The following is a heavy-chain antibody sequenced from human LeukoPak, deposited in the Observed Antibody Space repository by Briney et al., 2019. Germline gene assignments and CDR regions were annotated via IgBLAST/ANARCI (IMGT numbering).Heavy chain of an antibody. J-gene: IGHJ4*02. D-gene: IGHD3-10*01. V-gene: IGHV3-30*18. Sequence: PVGSLRLPCAASGFTFSSYGMHWVRQAPGKGLEWVAVISYDGSNKYYADSVKGRFTISRDNSKNTLYLQMNSLRAEDTAVYYCAKDGTYYYGSGSSEFDYWGQGTLVTVSS. CDR2: ISYDGSNK. CDR1: GFTFSSYG. CDR3: AKDGTYYYGSGSSEFDY.